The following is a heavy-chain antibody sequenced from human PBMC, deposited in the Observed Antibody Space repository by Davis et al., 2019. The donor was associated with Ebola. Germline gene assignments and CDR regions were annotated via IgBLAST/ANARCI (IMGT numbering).Heavy chain of an antibody. CDR3: ARDIR. CDR1: GFTFNNNG. Sequence: GESLKISCAGSGFTFNNNGMNWVRQAPGKGLERVSYISSSSSTIYYADSVKGRFTISRDNAKNSLYLQMNSLRDEDTAVYYCARDIRWGQGTLVTVSS. J-gene: IGHJ4*02. V-gene: IGHV3-48*02. CDR2: ISSSSSTI.